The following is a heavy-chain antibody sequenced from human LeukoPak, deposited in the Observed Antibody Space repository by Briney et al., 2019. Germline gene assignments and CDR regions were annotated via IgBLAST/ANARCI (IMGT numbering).Heavy chain of an antibody. J-gene: IGHJ4*02. D-gene: IGHD1-7*01. CDR3: ARDSGKLELRYYFGY. CDR2: IYPSGGST. V-gene: IGHV1-46*01. Sequence: ASVKVSCKASGYTFTSYYMHWVRQAPGQGLEWMGIIYPSGGSTRYAQKVQGRVTMTRDMSTSTVYMELSSLRSEDTGVYYCARDSGKLELRYYFGYWGQGTLVTVSS. CDR1: GYTFTSYY.